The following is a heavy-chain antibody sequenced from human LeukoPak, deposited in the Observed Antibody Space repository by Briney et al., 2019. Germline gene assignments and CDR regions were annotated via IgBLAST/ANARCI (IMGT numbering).Heavy chain of an antibody. CDR3: ARGDGISDAFDI. D-gene: IGHD3-3*02. CDR1: GGSISSYY. J-gene: IGHJ3*02. Sequence: PSETLSLTCTVSGGSISSYYWSWIRQPPGKGLEWIGYIYYSGSTNYNPSLKSRVTISVDTSKNQFSLKLSSVTAADTAVYYCARGDGISDAFDIWDQGTMVTVSS. CDR2: IYYSGST. V-gene: IGHV4-59*12.